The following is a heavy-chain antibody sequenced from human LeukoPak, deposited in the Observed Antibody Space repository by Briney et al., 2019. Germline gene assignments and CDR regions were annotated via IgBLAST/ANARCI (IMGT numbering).Heavy chain of an antibody. CDR2: ISDSGGST. Sequence: SGGSLRLSCAASGFTFSSYAMSWVRQAPGKGLEWVSAISDSGGSTYYADSVKGRFTISRDNSKNTLYLQMNSLRAEDTAVYYCARFGSLVYSYGLDYWGQGTLVTVSS. D-gene: IGHD5-18*01. CDR1: GFTFSSYA. CDR3: ARFGSLVYSYGLDY. J-gene: IGHJ4*02. V-gene: IGHV3-23*01.